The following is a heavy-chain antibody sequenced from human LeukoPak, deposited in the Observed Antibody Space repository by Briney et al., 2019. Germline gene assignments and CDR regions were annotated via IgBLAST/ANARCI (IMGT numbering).Heavy chain of an antibody. CDR2: IFPSGGEI. V-gene: IGHV3-23*01. J-gene: IGHJ4*02. CDR1: GFTFSNAW. D-gene: IGHD2-8*02. CDR3: ATYRQVLLPFES. Sequence: GGPLRLSCAASGFTFSNAWMSWVRQPPGKGLEWVSSIFPSGGEIHYADSVRGRFTISRDNSKSTLSLQMNSLRAEDTAIYYCATYRQVLLPFESWGQGTLVTVSS.